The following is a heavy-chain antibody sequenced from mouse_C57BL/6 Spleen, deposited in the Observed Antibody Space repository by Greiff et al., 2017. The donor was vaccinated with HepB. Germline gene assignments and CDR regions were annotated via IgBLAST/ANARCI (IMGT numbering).Heavy chain of an antibody. CDR1: GYTFTSYG. CDR2: IYPRSGNT. CDR3: ARHSYGSSYNYAMDY. J-gene: IGHJ4*01. V-gene: IGHV1-81*01. Sequence: VQVVESGAELARPGASVKLSCKASGYTFTSYGISWVKQRTGQGLEWIGEIYPRSGNTYYNEKFKGKATLTADKSSSTAYMELRSLTSEDSAVYFCARHSYGSSYNYAMDYWGQGTSVTVSS. D-gene: IGHD1-1*01.